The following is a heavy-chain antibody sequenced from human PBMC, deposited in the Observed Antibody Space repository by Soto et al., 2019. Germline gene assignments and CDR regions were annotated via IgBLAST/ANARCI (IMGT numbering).Heavy chain of an antibody. J-gene: IGHJ6*02. V-gene: IGHV3-21*01. CDR3: ARDFEGPSGSYFGMDV. CDR1: GFTFSSYN. CDR2: ISSSSNYI. D-gene: IGHD3-10*01. Sequence: VGSLRLSCAASGFTFSSYNMNWVRQSPGKGLEWVSSISSSSNYIYYAESMKGRFTISRDNAKNSLYLQMDSLRAEDTAVYYCARDFEGPSGSYFGMDVWGQGTTVTVSS.